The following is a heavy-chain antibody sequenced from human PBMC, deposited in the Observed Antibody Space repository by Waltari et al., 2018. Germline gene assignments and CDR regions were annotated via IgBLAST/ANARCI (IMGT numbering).Heavy chain of an antibody. D-gene: IGHD3-3*01. V-gene: IGHV3-11*01. Sequence: QVQLVESGGDLVKPGGSLRLSCTASGFGLSDYYMTGIRQAPGRGLEWISYMDSGGNVRHYSDSVKGRFTISRDNAKNSLFLHMNSLRADDTAVYYCARAREHSDDFWNGYSFYFDQWGQGTLVAVSS. CDR3: ARAREHSDDFWNGYSFYFDQ. CDR1: GFGLSDYY. J-gene: IGHJ4*02. CDR2: MDSGGNVR.